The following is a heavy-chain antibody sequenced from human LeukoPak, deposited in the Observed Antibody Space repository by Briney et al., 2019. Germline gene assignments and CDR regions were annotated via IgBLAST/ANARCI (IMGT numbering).Heavy chain of an antibody. J-gene: IGHJ6*02. Sequence: SVKVSCKVSGYTLTELSMHWVGQAPGKGLEWMGGFDPEDGETIYAQKFQGRVTMTEDTSKETAYMELSGLRSEDTAVYYCATGGDPSYYSYGMDVWGQGTTVTVSS. V-gene: IGHV1-24*01. D-gene: IGHD2-21*02. CDR2: FDPEDGET. CDR1: GYTLTELS. CDR3: ATGGDPSYYSYGMDV.